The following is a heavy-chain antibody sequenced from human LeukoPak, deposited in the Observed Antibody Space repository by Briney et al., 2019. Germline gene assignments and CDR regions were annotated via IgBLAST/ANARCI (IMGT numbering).Heavy chain of an antibody. J-gene: IGHJ4*02. D-gene: IGHD6-19*01. CDR2: TYYRSKWSN. CDR3: ARFVSGRLDY. Sequence: SQTLSLTCAISGDSVSSNSATWDWIRQSPSRGLEWLGRTYYRSKWSNVYELSVKSRIIIDPDTSKNQFSLQLNSVTPEDTAIYYCARFVSGRLDYWGQGSLVTVSS. V-gene: IGHV6-1*01. CDR1: GDSVSSNSAT.